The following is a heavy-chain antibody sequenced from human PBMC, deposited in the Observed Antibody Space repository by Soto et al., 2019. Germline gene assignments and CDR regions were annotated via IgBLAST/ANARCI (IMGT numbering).Heavy chain of an antibody. CDR1: GGSISSYY. V-gene: IGHV4-59*01. CDR2: IYYSGST. Sequence: SETLSLTCTVSGGSISSYYWSWIRQPPGKGLEWIGYIYYSGSTNYNPSLKSRVTISVDTSKNQFSLKLSSVTAADTAVYYCAREGDYYDSSGLVDAFDIWGQGTMGT. J-gene: IGHJ3*02. D-gene: IGHD3-22*01. CDR3: AREGDYYDSSGLVDAFDI.